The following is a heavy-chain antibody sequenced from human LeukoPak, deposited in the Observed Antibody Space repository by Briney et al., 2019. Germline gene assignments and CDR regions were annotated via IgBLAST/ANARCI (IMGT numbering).Heavy chain of an antibody. CDR1: GYTFTSYA. J-gene: IGHJ5*02. D-gene: IGHD2-2*01. V-gene: IGHV1-18*01. Sequence: ASVKVSCKASGYTFTSYAMHWVRQAPGQGLEWMGWISAYNGNTNYAQKLQGRVTMTTDTSTSTAYMELRSLRSDDTAVYYCAREDIVVVPAASGHRWFDPWGQGTLVTVSS. CDR2: ISAYNGNT. CDR3: AREDIVVVPAASGHRWFDP.